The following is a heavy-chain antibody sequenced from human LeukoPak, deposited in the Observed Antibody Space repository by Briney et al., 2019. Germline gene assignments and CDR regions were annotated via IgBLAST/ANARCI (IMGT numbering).Heavy chain of an antibody. CDR2: ISGSGGAT. CDR1: GFTFDDYG. J-gene: IGHJ4*02. CDR3: ARGGVDYYGSGTYYLMYYFDY. V-gene: IGHV3-23*01. Sequence: GGSLGLSCAASGFTFDDYGISWVRQAPGKGLEWVSGISGSGGATYYADSVKGRFTISRDDPHNTLYLQMNSLRAEDTAVYFCARGGVDYYGSGTYYLMYYFDYWGQGALVTVSS. D-gene: IGHD3-10*01.